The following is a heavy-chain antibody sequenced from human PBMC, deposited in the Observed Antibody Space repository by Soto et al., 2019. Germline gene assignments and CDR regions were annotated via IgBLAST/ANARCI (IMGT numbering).Heavy chain of an antibody. CDR1: GFTFSSYG. CDR2: ISYDGSNK. J-gene: IGHJ4*02. CDR3: ANTGIAAAGTLPFDY. D-gene: IGHD6-13*01. V-gene: IGHV3-30*18. Sequence: PGGSLRLSCAASGFTFSSYGMHWVRQAPGKGLEWVAVISYDGSNKYYADSVKGRFTISRDNSKNTLYLQMNSLRAEDTAVYYCANTGIAAAGTLPFDYWGQGTLVTVSS.